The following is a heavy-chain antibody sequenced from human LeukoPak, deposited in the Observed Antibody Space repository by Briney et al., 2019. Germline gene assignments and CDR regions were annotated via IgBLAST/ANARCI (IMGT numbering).Heavy chain of an antibody. CDR2: ISCDGSNK. CDR1: GFTFSSYA. D-gene: IGHD1-26*01. CDR3: TTRGGSFSIFDY. J-gene: IGHJ4*02. V-gene: IGHV3-30-3*01. Sequence: GGSLRLSCAASGFTFSSYAMHWVRQAPGKGLEWVAVISCDGSNKYYADSVKGRFTISRDNSKNTLYLQMNSLKTEDTAVYYCTTRGGSFSIFDYWGQGTLVTVSS.